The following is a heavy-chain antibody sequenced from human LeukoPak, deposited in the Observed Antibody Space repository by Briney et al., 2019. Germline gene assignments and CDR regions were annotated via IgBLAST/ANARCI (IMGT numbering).Heavy chain of an antibody. CDR3: AKSDCGTIGCKLLNY. V-gene: IGHV3-23*01. CDR1: GFSFNNYA. Sequence: GGSLRLSCAASGFSFNNYAMSWVRQAPGKGLEWVSAISGGGDATKYADSVKGRFTISRDNSKNTLSLQMNSLRAEDTALYYCAKSDCGTIGCKLLNYWGQGTLVTVSS. CDR2: ISGGGDAT. J-gene: IGHJ4*02. D-gene: IGHD2-21*01.